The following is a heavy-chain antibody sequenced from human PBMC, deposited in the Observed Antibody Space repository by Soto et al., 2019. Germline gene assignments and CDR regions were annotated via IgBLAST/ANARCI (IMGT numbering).Heavy chain of an antibody. Sequence: TSETLSLTCTVSGGSISTNSYYWGWIRQPPGKGLEWIGSIYYSGSTFYNPSLKSRVTISVDTSKNQFSLKLSSVTAADTAVFFCARRGSGSWYFDYWGQGTLVTVS. D-gene: IGHD6-13*01. CDR1: GGSISTNSYY. CDR3: ARRGSGSWYFDY. CDR2: IYYSGST. V-gene: IGHV4-39*01. J-gene: IGHJ4*02.